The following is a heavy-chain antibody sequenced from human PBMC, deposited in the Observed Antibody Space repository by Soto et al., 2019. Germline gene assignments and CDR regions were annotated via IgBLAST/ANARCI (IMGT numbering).Heavy chain of an antibody. D-gene: IGHD6-19*01. Sequence: ASVKVSCKASGYTFISYYMHWLLQAPGHGLEWMGIINPRYGSTTYAQKVQGRVTLTRDTSTDTVYMELSGLRSEDTAVYYCARVQHSIAVTEYDALDMWGQGTMVTVSS. J-gene: IGHJ3*02. CDR3: ARVQHSIAVTEYDALDM. CDR2: INPRYGST. CDR1: GYTFISYY. V-gene: IGHV1-46*03.